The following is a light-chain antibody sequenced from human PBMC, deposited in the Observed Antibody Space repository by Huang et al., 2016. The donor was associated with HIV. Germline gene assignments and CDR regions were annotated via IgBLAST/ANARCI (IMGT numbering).Light chain of an antibody. V-gene: IGKV1-9*01. CDR3: QQLKSYPQT. CDR2: AAY. CDR1: QVISSY. Sequence: IQLTQSPSSLSASVGDRVTITCRASQVISSYLAWYQPKPGKAPELLMYAAYTLQSGVPSRFSGSGSGTDFTLTISSLQPEDFATYYCQQLKSYPQTFGQGTKVEIK. J-gene: IGKJ1*01.